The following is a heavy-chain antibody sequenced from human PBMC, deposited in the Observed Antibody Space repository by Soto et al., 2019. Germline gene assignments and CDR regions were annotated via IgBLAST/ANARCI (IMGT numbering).Heavy chain of an antibody. CDR1: GFTFSSYS. V-gene: IGHV3-21*01. J-gene: IGHJ6*03. CDR2: ISSSSSYI. D-gene: IGHD4-17*01. Sequence: EVQLVESGGGLVKPGGSLRLSCAASGFTFSSYSMNWVRQAPGKGLEWVSSISSSSSYIYYADSVKGRFTISRDNAKNSLYLQMNSLRAEDTAVYYCARTYGDHDYDDYVVDYYYYYMDVWGKGTTVTVSS. CDR3: ARTYGDHDYDDYVVDYYYYYMDV.